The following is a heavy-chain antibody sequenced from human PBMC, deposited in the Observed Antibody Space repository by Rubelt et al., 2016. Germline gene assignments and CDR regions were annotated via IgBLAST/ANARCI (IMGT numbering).Heavy chain of an antibody. V-gene: IGHV4-34*01. CDR3: ARHRASTVTLQLGWYFDL. CDR2: INHSGST. D-gene: IGHD4-17*01. Sequence: QVQLQQWGAGLLKPSETLSLTCAVYGGSFSGYYWSWIRQPPGKGLEWIGEINHSGSTNYNPSFKSRVTISVDTSKNQFSLKLSSVTAADTAVYYCARHRASTVTLQLGWYFDLWGRGTLVTVSS. CDR1: GGSFSGYY. J-gene: IGHJ2*01.